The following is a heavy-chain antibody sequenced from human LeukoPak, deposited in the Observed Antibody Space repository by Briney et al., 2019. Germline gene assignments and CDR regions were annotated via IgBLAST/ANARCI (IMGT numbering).Heavy chain of an antibody. J-gene: IGHJ4*02. V-gene: IGHV3-23*01. CDR3: AKGVVVAPDVTPFDY. CDR2: ISGSGGST. CDR1: GFTFSSYA. Sequence: GGSLRLSCAASGFTFSSYAMSWVRQALGKGLEWVSAISGSGGSTYYADSVKGRFTISRDNAKNSLYLQMNSLRVEDTAVYYCAKGVVVAPDVTPFDYWGQGTLVTVSS. D-gene: IGHD2-2*01.